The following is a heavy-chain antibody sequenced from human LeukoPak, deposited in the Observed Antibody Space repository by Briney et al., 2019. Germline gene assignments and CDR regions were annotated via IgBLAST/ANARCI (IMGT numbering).Heavy chain of an antibody. Sequence: GGSLRLSCAASGFIVSSNYMSWVRQAPGKGLEWVSVIYSGGSTYYADSVKGRFTISRDNSKNTLYLQMNSLRAEDTAVYYCARDGGSVTIFGVVISFYFDYWGQGTLVTVSS. V-gene: IGHV3-53*05. CDR3: ARDGGSVTIFGVVISFYFDY. D-gene: IGHD3-3*01. J-gene: IGHJ4*02. CDR2: IYSGGST. CDR1: GFIVSSNY.